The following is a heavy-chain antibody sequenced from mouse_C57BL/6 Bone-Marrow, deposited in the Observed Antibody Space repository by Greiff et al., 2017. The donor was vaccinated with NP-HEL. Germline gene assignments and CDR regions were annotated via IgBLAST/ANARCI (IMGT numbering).Heavy chain of an antibody. CDR1: GYTFTSYW. CDR3: ARMDYGSSPLAY. CDR2: IHPNSGST. Sequence: VQGVESGAELVKPGASVKLSCKASGYTFTSYWMHWVKQRPGQGLEWIGMIHPNSGSTNYNEKFKSKATLTVDKSSSTAYMQLSSLTSEDSAVYYCARMDYGSSPLAYWGQGTLVTVSA. J-gene: IGHJ3*01. V-gene: IGHV1-64*01. D-gene: IGHD1-1*01.